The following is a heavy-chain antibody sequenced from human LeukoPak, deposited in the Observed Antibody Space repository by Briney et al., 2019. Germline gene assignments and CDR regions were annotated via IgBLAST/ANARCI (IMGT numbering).Heavy chain of an antibody. CDR3: ARALSPYDSSGYPSPIDY. V-gene: IGHV1-3*01. CDR2: INVGNGNT. Sequence: GASVKVSCKASGYTFTSYAIHWVRQAPGQRLEWMGWINVGNGNTKYSQKFQGRVTITRDTSASTAYMELSSLRSEDTAVYYCARALSPYDSSGYPSPIDYWGQGTLVTVSS. CDR1: GYTFTSYA. J-gene: IGHJ4*02. D-gene: IGHD3-22*01.